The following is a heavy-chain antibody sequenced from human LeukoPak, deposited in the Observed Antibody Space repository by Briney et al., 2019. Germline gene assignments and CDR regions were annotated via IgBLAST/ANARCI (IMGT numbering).Heavy chain of an antibody. Sequence: GGSLRLSCAASGFTFRSYGMHWVRQAPGKGLEWVALIRYDGSIIYYADSVKGRFTISRDNSKTTLYLQMNSLRAEDTAVYYCAKVPDIGGAYYYYYMDVWGKGTTVTVSS. CDR2: IRYDGSII. CDR3: AKVPDIGGAYYYYYMDV. V-gene: IGHV3-30*02. J-gene: IGHJ6*03. CDR1: GFTFRSYG. D-gene: IGHD3-9*01.